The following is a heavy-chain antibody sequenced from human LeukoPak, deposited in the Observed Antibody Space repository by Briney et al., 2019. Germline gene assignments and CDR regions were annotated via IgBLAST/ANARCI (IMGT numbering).Heavy chain of an antibody. CDR3: ARHNSWYDY. V-gene: IGHV3-48*03. CDR2: ISSSGSYM. D-gene: IGHD6-13*01. J-gene: IGHJ4*02. Sequence: PGGSLRLSCAASGFTFGSYRMNWVRQAPEKGLEWIAYISSSGSYMYADSVKGRFTISRDNAKNYLYLQMISLSAKDTAVYYCARHNSWYDYWGQGTLVTVSS. CDR1: GFTFGSYR.